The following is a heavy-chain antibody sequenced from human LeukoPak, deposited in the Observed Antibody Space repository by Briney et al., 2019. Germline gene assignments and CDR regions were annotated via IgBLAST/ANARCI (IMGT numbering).Heavy chain of an antibody. Sequence: PSETLSLTRAVYGGSFSGYYWSWIRQPPGKGLEWIGEINHSGSTNYNPSLKSRVTISVDTSKNQFSLKLSSVTAADTAVYYCARGGVVVVPAAITPWFDPWGQGTLVTVSS. V-gene: IGHV4-34*01. CDR2: INHSGST. D-gene: IGHD2-2*01. CDR3: ARGGVVVVPAAITPWFDP. J-gene: IGHJ5*02. CDR1: GGSFSGYY.